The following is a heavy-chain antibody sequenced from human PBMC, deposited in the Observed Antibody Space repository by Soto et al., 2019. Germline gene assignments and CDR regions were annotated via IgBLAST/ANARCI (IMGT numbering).Heavy chain of an antibody. J-gene: IGHJ4*02. Sequence: PGGSLRLSCAASGFTFGGYGMHWVRQAPGKGLEWAAGISYDGRNTYYADSVQGRFAISRDNSKNTMYLQMNSLRVEDTVIYYCARSKWHDGSGRVREFDDWGLGALVTVSS. V-gene: IGHV3-33*01. CDR1: GFTFGGYG. CDR3: ARSKWHDGSGRVREFDD. CDR2: ISYDGRNT. D-gene: IGHD3-10*01.